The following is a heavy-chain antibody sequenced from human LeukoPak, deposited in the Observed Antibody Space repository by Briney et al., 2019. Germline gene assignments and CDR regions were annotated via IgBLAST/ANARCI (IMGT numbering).Heavy chain of an antibody. CDR2: ISGSGGST. V-gene: IGHV3-23*01. CDR3: ASGSYYFDY. J-gene: IGHJ4*02. Sequence: GGSLRLSCAASGFTFSGYGMSWVRQAPGKGLECVSGISGSGGSTYYADSVKGRFTISRDNSKNTLSLQMNTLRADDTAVYYCASGSYYFDYWGQGTLVTVSS. CDR1: GFTFSGYG. D-gene: IGHD1-26*01.